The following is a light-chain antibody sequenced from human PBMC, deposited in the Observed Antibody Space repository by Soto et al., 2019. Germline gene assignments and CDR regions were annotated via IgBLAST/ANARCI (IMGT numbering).Light chain of an antibody. CDR3: AAWDDSLKGWV. CDR1: SSNIGSNA. CDR2: TNT. Sequence: QSVLTQPPSASGTPGQRVTISCSGGSSNIGSNAVAWYQQLPETAPKLLIYTNTQRPSGVPDRFSGSRSGTSASLAISGLQSEDEADYYCAAWDDSLKGWVFGGGTKLTVL. J-gene: IGLJ3*02. V-gene: IGLV1-44*01.